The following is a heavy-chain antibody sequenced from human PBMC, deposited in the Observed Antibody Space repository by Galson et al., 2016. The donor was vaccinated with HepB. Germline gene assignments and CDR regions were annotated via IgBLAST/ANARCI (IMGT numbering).Heavy chain of an antibody. CDR2: IKSKANGGTT. D-gene: IGHD5-24*01. Sequence: SCAASGFTFSNAWMNWVRQAPGKGLEWVGRIKSKANGGTTDFAAPVKGRFSILRDDSKTTLYLQMNSLKTEDTAVYYCATDWGDGYNFSYYYYGMDVWGQGTTVTVSS. V-gene: IGHV3-15*07. CDR3: ATDWGDGYNFSYYYYGMDV. CDR1: GFTFSNAW. J-gene: IGHJ6*02.